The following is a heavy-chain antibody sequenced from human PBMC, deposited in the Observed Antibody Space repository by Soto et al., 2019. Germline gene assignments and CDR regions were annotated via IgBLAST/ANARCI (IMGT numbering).Heavy chain of an antibody. V-gene: IGHV3-30*18. CDR1: GFTFSIHG. Sequence: PGGSLRLSCAASGFTFSIHGMHCVRQTPGKGLEWVAVISNDGNKKYYVESVEGRFSISRDNSKSIVYLQMNNVRIEDTAKYYCAKDKVPYYDFWSRQRWFDTWGQGTQVTVSS. J-gene: IGHJ5*02. D-gene: IGHD3-3*01. CDR2: ISNDGNKK. CDR3: AKDKVPYYDFWSRQRWFDT.